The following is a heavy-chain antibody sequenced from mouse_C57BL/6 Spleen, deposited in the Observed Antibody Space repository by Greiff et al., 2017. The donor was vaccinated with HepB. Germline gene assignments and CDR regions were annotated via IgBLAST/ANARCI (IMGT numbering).Heavy chain of an antibody. J-gene: IGHJ2*01. D-gene: IGHD2-3*01. Sequence: QVQLQQSGAELVRPGASVTLSCKASGYTFTDYEMHWVKQTPVHGLEWIGAIDPETGGTAYNQKFKDKAILTADKSSSTAYMELRSLTSEDSAVYYCTRLYDGYYFYYFDYWGQGTTLTVSS. CDR1: GYTFTDYE. CDR2: IDPETGGT. CDR3: TRLYDGYYFYYFDY. V-gene: IGHV1-15*01.